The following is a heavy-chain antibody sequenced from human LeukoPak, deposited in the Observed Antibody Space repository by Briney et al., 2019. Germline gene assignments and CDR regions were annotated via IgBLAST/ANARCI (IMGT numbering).Heavy chain of an antibody. V-gene: IGHV3-9*01. CDR3: AKGHELWFGFDY. CDR1: GFTFDDYA. Sequence: GGSLRLSCAASGFTFDDYAMHWVRQAPGKGLEWVSGISWNSGSIGYADSVKGRFTISRDNAKNSLYLQMNSLRAEDTALYYCAKGHELWFGFDYWGQGTLVTVSS. J-gene: IGHJ4*02. CDR2: ISWNSGSI. D-gene: IGHD3-10*01.